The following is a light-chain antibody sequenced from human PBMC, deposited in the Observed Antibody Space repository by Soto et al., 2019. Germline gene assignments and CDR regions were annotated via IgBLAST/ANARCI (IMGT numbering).Light chain of an antibody. Sequence: QLVLTLSSSASASLGSSVKLTCTLSSGHSSYIIAWHQQQPGKAPRYLMKVESSGSYNKGSGVPDRFSGSSSGADRYLTISHLQFEDEADYYCGTWDSKARVFGGGTQLTVL. J-gene: IGLJ3*02. CDR1: SGHSSYI. CDR2: VESSGSY. CDR3: GTWDSKARV. V-gene: IGLV4-60*02.